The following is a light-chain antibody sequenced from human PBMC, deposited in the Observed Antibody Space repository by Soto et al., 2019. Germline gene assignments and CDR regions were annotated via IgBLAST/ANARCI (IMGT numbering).Light chain of an antibody. CDR3: QQYNNWPRT. V-gene: IGKV3-15*01. CDR2: GAS. CDR1: QSVSSN. Sequence: EIVMTQSPATLSVSPGERATLSCRASQSVSSNYLAWYQQKPGLAPRLLIYGASTRATGIPARFSGSGSGTEFTLTISSLQSEDFAVYYCQQYNNWPRTFGQGTKVDI. J-gene: IGKJ1*01.